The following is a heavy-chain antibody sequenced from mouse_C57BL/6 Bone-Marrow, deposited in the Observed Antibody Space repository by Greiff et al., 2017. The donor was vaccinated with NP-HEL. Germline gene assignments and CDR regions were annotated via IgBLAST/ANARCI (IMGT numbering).Heavy chain of an antibody. CDR2: IDPSDSYT. CDR3: AREGAVYYGSSWFAY. J-gene: IGHJ3*01. V-gene: IGHV1-69*01. D-gene: IGHD1-1*01. Sequence: QVQLQQPGAELVMPGASVKLSCKASGYTFTSYWMHWVKQRPGQGLEWIGEIDPSDSYTNYNQKFKGKSTLTVDKSSSTAYMQLSSLTSEDSAVYYCAREGAVYYGSSWFAYWGQGTLVTVSA. CDR1: GYTFTSYW.